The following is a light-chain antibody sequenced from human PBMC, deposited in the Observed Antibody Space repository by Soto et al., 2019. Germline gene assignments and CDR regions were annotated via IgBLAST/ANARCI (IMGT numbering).Light chain of an antibody. Sequence: QSVLTQPASVSGSPGQSITISCTGTSSDVGSYNLVSWYQQHPGKAPKLMIHEGSERPSGVSNRFSGSKSGNTASLTISGLQAEDEADYYCCSYAGSGTYVFGTGTKVTVL. V-gene: IGLV2-23*01. CDR2: EGS. CDR3: CSYAGSGTYV. CDR1: SSDVGSYNL. J-gene: IGLJ1*01.